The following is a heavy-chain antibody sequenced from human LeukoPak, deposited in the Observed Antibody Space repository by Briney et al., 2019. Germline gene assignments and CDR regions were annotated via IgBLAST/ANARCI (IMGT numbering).Heavy chain of an antibody. CDR1: GFTFSNYA. D-gene: IGHD4-17*01. CDR3: ATHMTTVTTGFDY. V-gene: IGHV3-23*01. CDR2: ISGSGTST. J-gene: IGHJ4*02. Sequence: GGSLRLSCTASGFTFSNYAMSWVRQAPGKGLEWVSVISGSGTSTYYADSVKGRFTISRGNSKNTLYLQMNSLRAEDTAVYYCATHMTTVTTGFDYWGQGTLVTVSS.